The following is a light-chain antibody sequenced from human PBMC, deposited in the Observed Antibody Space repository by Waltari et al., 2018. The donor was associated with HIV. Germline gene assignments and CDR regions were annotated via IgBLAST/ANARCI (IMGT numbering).Light chain of an antibody. CDR3: QSYDSSLRASV. V-gene: IGLV1-40*01. CDR1: RSNIGAGYF. J-gene: IGLJ2*01. Sequence: QSALTQPPSVSGAPGQRVTISCTGNRSNIGAGYFVHWYQHLPGTAPKLLVYSDINLPSGVPDRFSGSTSGTSASLGISGLQAEDEADYYCQSYDSSLRASVFGGGTKLTVL. CDR2: SDI.